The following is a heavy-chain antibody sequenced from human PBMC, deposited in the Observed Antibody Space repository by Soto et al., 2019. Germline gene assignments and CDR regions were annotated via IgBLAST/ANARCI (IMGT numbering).Heavy chain of an antibody. CDR2: ISAYNGNT. D-gene: IGHD3-9*01. Sequence: QVQLVQSGAEVKRPGASVKVSCKASGYTFTSYGISWVRQAPGQGLEWMGWISAYNGNTNYAQKLQGRVTMTTDTSTSTAYMELRSLRSDDTAVYYCARLYYDILTGYYYYGIDVWGQGTTVTVSS. CDR1: GYTFTSYG. CDR3: ARLYYDILTGYYYYGIDV. V-gene: IGHV1-18*01. J-gene: IGHJ6*02.